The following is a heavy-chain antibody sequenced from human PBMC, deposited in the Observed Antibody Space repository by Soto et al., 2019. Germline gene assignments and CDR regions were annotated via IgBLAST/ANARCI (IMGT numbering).Heavy chain of an antibody. CDR2: VHFSGSV. CDR3: AAXVGRCCSRNLYTPDYFHGMDV. D-gene: IGHD2-8*02. J-gene: IGHJ6*02. CDR1: GASMTNSGDY. V-gene: IGHV4-39*01. Sequence: SETLSLTCTVSGASMTNSGDYLSWVRQSPGTGLEWICNVHFSGSVYYNPSLKSRVTLSVDTSNTQLSLNVSSVTVADTAGYNGAAXVGRCCSRNLYTPDYFHGMDVWGPGTPVTVSS.